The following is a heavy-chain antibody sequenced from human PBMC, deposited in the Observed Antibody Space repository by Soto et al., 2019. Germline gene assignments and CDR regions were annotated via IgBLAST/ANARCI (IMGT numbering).Heavy chain of an antibody. D-gene: IGHD3-10*01. Sequence: GGSLRLSCAASGFTFSSYAMHWVRQAPGKGLDWVAFISHDGSNKHYADSVQGRFSISRDNSKTTLYLQINSLRAEDTALYYCARDFRAAYGLDVWGQGTTVTVSS. CDR1: GFTFSSYA. J-gene: IGHJ6*02. CDR2: ISHDGSNK. V-gene: IGHV3-30-3*01. CDR3: ARDFRAAYGLDV.